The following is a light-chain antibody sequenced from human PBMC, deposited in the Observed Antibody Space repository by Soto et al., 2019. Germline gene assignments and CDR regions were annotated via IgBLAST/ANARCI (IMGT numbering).Light chain of an antibody. CDR3: QQSHSAPST. V-gene: IGKV1-39*01. Sequence: DIQMTQSPFSLSASLGDRVTITCRASQSISDYLNWYQQKPGKGPKLLIFAASSLQVGVPSRFSGSGSGTDFTLTISSLQPEDFATYFCQQSHSAPSTFGPGTTVDIK. CDR2: AAS. J-gene: IGKJ3*01. CDR1: QSISDY.